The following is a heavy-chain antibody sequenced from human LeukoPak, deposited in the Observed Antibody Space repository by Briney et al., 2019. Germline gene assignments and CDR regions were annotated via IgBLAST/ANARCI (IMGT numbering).Heavy chain of an antibody. J-gene: IGHJ4*02. CDR1: RYVFGTYD. CDR2: ISYDGSDE. CDR3: AKIRVRGVHYFDY. D-gene: IGHD3-10*01. V-gene: IGHV3-30*18. Sequence: GETLRLTCAASRYVFGTYDRHCVREAPGIGLESVSMISYDGSDEYYADSVKGRFAISRDNSKSTLYLQMNSLRPEDTAVYYCAKIRVRGVHYFDYWGQGTQVTVPS.